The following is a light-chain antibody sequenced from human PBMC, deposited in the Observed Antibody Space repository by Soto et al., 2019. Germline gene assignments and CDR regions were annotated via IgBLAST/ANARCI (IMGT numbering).Light chain of an antibody. CDR1: ETVATN. J-gene: IGKJ5*01. CDR3: QQYNNWPFS. V-gene: IGKV3-15*01. Sequence: EVVMTQSPATLSVSPGERATLSCRASETVATNLAWYQQKPGQAPRLLIYDISTRATGVPARFSGSGSGTEFTLTISGLQSEDFALYFCQQYNNWPFSFGQGTRRESK. CDR2: DIS.